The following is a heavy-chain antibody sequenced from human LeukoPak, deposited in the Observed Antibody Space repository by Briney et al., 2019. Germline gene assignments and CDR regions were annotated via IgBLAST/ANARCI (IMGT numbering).Heavy chain of an antibody. CDR3: ARERSGIYDY. V-gene: IGHV3-7*01. D-gene: IGHD1-26*01. CDR1: GFNFNKYW. CDR2: IKDDGRQK. J-gene: IGHJ4*02. Sequence: GGSLGLSCAASGFNFNKYWMTWVRQAPGKGLEWVANIKDDGRQKNCVDSVKGRFTISRDNAKNSAYLQMDNLRDEDTAVYYCARERSGIYDYWGQGSLVTVSS.